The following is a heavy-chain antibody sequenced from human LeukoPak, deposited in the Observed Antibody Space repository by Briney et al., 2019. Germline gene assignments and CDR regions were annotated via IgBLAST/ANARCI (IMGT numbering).Heavy chain of an antibody. Sequence: GGSLTLSCVASGFTFSSYAMSWVRETPARGLEWVSSLRGNGDAFYADSVKGRFTLSRDESRNTVYLQLNKLGVEDTAIYYCAKASWVSTADAVLWGQGTVVTVSS. V-gene: IGHV3-23*01. CDR1: GFTFSSYA. CDR3: AKASWVSTADAVL. J-gene: IGHJ4*02. D-gene: IGHD3-16*01. CDR2: LRGNGDA.